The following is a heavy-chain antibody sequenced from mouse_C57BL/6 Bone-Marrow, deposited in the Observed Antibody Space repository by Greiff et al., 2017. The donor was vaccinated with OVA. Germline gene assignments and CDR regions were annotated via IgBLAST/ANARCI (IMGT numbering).Heavy chain of an antibody. Sequence: QVQLQQSGAELARPGASVKLSCKASGYTFTSYGLSWVKQRTGHGLVWIGEIYPRSGNTYYNEKFKGKATLTADKSSSTAYMELRSLTSEDSAVYFCAKLRWWYFDVWGTGTTVTGSS. CDR2: IYPRSGNT. CDR3: AKLRWWYFDV. D-gene: IGHD1-1*01. V-gene: IGHV1-81*01. J-gene: IGHJ1*03. CDR1: GYTFTSYG.